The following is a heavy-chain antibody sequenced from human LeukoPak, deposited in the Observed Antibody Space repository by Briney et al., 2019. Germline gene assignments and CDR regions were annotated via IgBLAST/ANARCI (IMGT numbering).Heavy chain of an antibody. CDR2: INPSGGST. CDR1: GYTFTSYY. D-gene: IGHD3-22*01. Sequence: PGASVKVSCKASGYTFTSYYMHWVRQAPGQGLEWMGIINPSGGSTSYAQKFQGRVTMTRDTSTSTVYMELSSLRSEDTAVYYCARDSPYYYDSSGYYGAIRYWGQGTLVTVSP. CDR3: ARDSPYYYDSSGYYGAIRY. J-gene: IGHJ4*02. V-gene: IGHV1-46*01.